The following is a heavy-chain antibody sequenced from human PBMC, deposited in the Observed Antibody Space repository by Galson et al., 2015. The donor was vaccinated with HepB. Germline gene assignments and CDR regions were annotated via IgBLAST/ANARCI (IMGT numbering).Heavy chain of an antibody. CDR2: ISYDGTNK. Sequence: SLRLSCAASGFTFSWDWLSWVRQAPGKGLEWVASISYDGTNKNYADSLRGRFTISRDNSKNTLYLQVDSLRAEDTAIYYCATIALSEYNSAWPGDHWGQGTLVIVSS. D-gene: IGHD2/OR15-2a*01. CDR3: ATIALSEYNSAWPGDH. CDR1: GFTFSWDW. V-gene: IGHV3-30*03. J-gene: IGHJ4*02.